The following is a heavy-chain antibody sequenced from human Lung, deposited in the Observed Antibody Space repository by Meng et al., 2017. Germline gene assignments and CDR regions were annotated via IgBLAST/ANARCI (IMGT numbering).Heavy chain of an antibody. D-gene: IGHD6-25*01. CDR2: INPKSGDT. CDR1: RYNFPDYY. J-gene: IGHJ4*02. CDR3: ARDEDISAAGKLFGDY. V-gene: IGHV1-2*06. Sequence: VQVGPCGAEVKKPGASVKVSCKPSRYNFPDYYIHWVRRAPGQGLEWMGRINPKSGDTHYAQKFQARVTMTGDTSISTAYMELSGLRSDDTAMYYCARDEDISAAGKLFGDYWGQGTLVTVSS.